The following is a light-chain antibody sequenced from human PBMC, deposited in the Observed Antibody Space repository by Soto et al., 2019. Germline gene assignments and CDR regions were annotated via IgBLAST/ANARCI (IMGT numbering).Light chain of an antibody. CDR2: DAS. Sequence: DIQMTQSPSSLSASVGDRVTITCQASQDISNHLNWYQQKPGKAPKLLICDASNLETGVPSRFSGSGSGTDFSVTISSLQPEDFATYYCQQYYNFPITFGQGTRLEIK. CDR3: QQYYNFPIT. V-gene: IGKV1-33*01. J-gene: IGKJ5*01. CDR1: QDISNH.